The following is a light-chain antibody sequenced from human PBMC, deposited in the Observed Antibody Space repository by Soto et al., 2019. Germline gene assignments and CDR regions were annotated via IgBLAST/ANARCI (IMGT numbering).Light chain of an antibody. CDR3: QQYNNWTLT. CDR1: QSVSSN. CDR2: GAS. V-gene: IGKV3-15*01. J-gene: IGKJ4*01. Sequence: EIVMTQSPATLSVSPGDRVTITCRASQSVSSNLAWYQQKPGQAPRLLIYGASTRGTGIPARFSGSGSGTEFTLTISSLQSEDFAVYYCQQYNNWTLTFGEGTKVEIK.